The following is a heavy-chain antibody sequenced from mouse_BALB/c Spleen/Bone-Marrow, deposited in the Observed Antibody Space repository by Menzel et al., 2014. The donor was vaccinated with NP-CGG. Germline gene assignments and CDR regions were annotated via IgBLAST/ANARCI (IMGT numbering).Heavy chain of an antibody. D-gene: IGHD1-1*01. CDR2: IYPGSGST. CDR1: GYTFXSYW. J-gene: IGHJ1*01. CDR3: TRDYYGSSYWYFDV. Sequence: LQQSGSELVRPGASVKLSCKASGYTFXSYWMHWVKQRHGQGLEWIGNIYPGSGSTNYDERFKSKGTLTVDTSSSTAYMHLSSLTSEDSAVYYCTRDYYGSSYWYFDVWGAGTTVTVSS. V-gene: IGHV1S22*01.